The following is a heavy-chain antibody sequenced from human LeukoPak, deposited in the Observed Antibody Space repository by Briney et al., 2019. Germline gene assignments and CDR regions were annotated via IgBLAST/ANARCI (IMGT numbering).Heavy chain of an antibody. CDR1: GGSISSYY. V-gene: IGHV4-59*01. Sequence: SETLSLTCTVSGGSISSYYRSWIRQPPGKGLEWIGYIYYSGSTNYNPSLKSRVTISVDTSKNQFSLKLSSVTAADTAVYYCARGKVPLTGYPYYFDYWGQGTLVTVSS. J-gene: IGHJ4*02. CDR2: IYYSGST. D-gene: IGHD3-9*01. CDR3: ARGKVPLTGYPYYFDY.